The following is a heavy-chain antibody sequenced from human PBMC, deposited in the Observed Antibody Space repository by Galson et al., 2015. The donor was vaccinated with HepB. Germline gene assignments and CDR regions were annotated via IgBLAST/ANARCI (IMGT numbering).Heavy chain of an antibody. CDR3: AKTAGNENYYDSSGYYKNYYYGIDV. CDR2: ISGSGGST. CDR1: GFTFSSYS. V-gene: IGHV3-23*01. J-gene: IGHJ6*02. Sequence: SLRLSCAASGFTFSSYSMNWVRQAPGKGLEWVSTISGSGGSTYYADSVKGRFTISRDNPTNTLYLQMNSLRAENTAVYYCAKTAGNENYYDSSGYYKNYYYGIDVWGQGTTVTVSS. D-gene: IGHD3-22*01.